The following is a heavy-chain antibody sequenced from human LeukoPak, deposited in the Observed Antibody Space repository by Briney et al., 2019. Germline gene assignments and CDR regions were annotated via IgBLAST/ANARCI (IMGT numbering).Heavy chain of an antibody. CDR2: ISGSGRDS. CDR3: AKKRESSPTSFDN. D-gene: IGHD2/OR15-2a*01. CDR1: GLTFPSIA. V-gene: IGHV3-23*01. J-gene: IGHJ4*02. Sequence: GGSLSFSLPAPGLTFPSIAWSWFRRAQGKGLGWVSAISGSGRDSYYADSVRGRFTISRDNSKNTLYLQMSSLRAEDTALYYCAKKRESSPTSFDNWGQGTLVTVSS.